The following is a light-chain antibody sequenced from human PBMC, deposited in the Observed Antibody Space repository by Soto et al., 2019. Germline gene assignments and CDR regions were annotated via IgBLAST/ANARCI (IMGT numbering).Light chain of an antibody. CDR2: GNS. V-gene: IGLV1-40*01. J-gene: IGLJ2*01. CDR1: SSNIGAGYD. CDR3: QSYDSSLSGVV. Sequence: QSVLTQPPSVSGAPGQRVTISCTGSSSNIGAGYDVHWYQQLPGTAPKLLIYGNSNRPSGVPDRFSGSKSGTSASLAIPGLQAEDEADYYCQSYDSSLSGVVCGGGTKLTVL.